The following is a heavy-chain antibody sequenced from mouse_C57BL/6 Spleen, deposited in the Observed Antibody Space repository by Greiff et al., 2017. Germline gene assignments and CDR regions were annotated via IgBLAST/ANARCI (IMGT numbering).Heavy chain of an antibody. D-gene: IGHD1-1*01. V-gene: IGHV5-17*01. CDR1: GFTFSDYG. CDR2: ISSGSSTI. J-gene: IGHJ3*01. CDR3: ARGTTVGGFGY. Sequence: EVQLVESGGGLVKPGGSLKLSCAASGFTFSDYGMHWVRQAPEKGLEWVAYISSGSSTIYYADTVKGRFTLSIDNAKNTLFLQRSSLGSEDTAMYYCARGTTVGGFGYWGQGTLVTVSA.